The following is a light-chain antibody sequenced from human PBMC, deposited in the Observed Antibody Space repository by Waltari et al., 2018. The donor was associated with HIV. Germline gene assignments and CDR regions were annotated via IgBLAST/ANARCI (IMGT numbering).Light chain of an antibody. J-gene: IGKJ2*01. Sequence: EIVLTQSPRPLSVSPGERATLSCRASQPATSNFLAWYQMKPGQAPRLRIFGASIRATGVPDKFSGSGSGTDFTLTIGRLEPEDFAVYYCHQYGTSPQTFGQGSKVEIK. V-gene: IGKV3-20*01. CDR2: GAS. CDR1: QPATSNF. CDR3: HQYGTSPQT.